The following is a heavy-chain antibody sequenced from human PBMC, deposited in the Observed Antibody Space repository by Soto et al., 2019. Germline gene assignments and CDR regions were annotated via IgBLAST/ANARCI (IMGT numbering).Heavy chain of an antibody. D-gene: IGHD2-15*01. CDR1: GGTFSSYA. CDR3: ARLGYCSGGSCYSAPYYYYGMDV. J-gene: IGHJ6*02. V-gene: IGHV1-69*13. CDR2: IIPIFGTA. Sequence: SVKVSCKASGGTFSSYAISWVRQAPGQGLEWMGGIIPIFGTANYAQKFQGRVTITADESTSTAYMELSSLRSEDTAVYYCARLGYCSGGSCYSAPYYYYGMDVCGQGTTVTVSS.